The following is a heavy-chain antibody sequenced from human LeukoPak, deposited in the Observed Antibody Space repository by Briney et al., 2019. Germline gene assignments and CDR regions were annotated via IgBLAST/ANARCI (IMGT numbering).Heavy chain of an antibody. CDR3: AKVGGTSCDRPCDAFDI. CDR1: GFTFSSYA. D-gene: IGHD2-2*01. V-gene: IGHV3-23*01. CDR2: ISGSGGST. J-gene: IGHJ3*02. Sequence: RGSLRLSCAASGFTFSSYAMSWVRQAPGKGLEWVSAISGSGGSTYYADSVKGRFTISRDNSKNTLYLQMNSLRAEDTAVYYCAKVGGTSCDRPCDAFDIWGQGTMVTVSS.